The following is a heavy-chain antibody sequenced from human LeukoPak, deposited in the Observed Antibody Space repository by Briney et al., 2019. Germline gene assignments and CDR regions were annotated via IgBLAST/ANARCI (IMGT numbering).Heavy chain of an antibody. V-gene: IGHV5-51*01. CDR1: GYSFTTYW. Sequence: GESLKISCKGSGYSFTTYWIGWVRQMPGKGLEWMGIIYPADSDTRYTPSFQGQVTISADKSISTAYLQWSSLKASDTAMYYCARGQRGIVAGLDYWGQGTLVTVSS. D-gene: IGHD2-15*01. J-gene: IGHJ4*02. CDR3: ARGQRGIVAGLDY. CDR2: IYPADSDT.